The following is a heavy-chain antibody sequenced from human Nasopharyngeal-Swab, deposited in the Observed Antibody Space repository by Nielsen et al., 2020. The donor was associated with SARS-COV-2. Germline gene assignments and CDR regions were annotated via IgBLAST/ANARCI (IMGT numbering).Heavy chain of an antibody. D-gene: IGHD2-2*01. J-gene: IGHJ4*02. CDR3: ARDRGYCSSTSCQYLEYYFDY. V-gene: IGHV3-23*01. CDR2: ISGSGGST. Sequence: WIRQPPGKGLEWVSAISGSGGSTYYADSVKGRFTISRDNSKNTLYLQTNSLRAEDTAVYYCARDRGYCSSTSCQYLEYYFDYWGQGTLATVSS.